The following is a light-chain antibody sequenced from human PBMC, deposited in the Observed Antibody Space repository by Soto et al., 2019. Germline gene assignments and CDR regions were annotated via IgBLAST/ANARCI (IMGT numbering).Light chain of an antibody. V-gene: IGKV3-20*01. Sequence: EIVLTQSPATLSLSPGERATLSCRASQNVSSSYLAWYQQKPGQAPRLLIYGASSRATGIPDRFSGSGSGTDFALTISRLEPEDFAVYYCQQYGSSPPITFGQGTRLEI. CDR2: GAS. J-gene: IGKJ5*01. CDR1: QNVSSSY. CDR3: QQYGSSPPIT.